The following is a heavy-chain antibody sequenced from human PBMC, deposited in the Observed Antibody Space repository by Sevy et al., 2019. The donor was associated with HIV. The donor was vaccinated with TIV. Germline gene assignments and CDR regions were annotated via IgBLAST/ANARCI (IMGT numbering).Heavy chain of an antibody. CDR2: IYPGDSDT. Sequence: GESLKISCKGSGYSFTSYWIGWVRQMPGKGLEWMGIIYPGDSDTRDSPSFQGQVTISADKSISTAYLQWSSLKSSDTAMYYCARHGQATLYNWFDPWGEGTLVPVSS. CDR3: ARHGQATLYNWFDP. CDR1: GYSFTSYW. D-gene: IGHD1-1*01. V-gene: IGHV5-51*01. J-gene: IGHJ5*02.